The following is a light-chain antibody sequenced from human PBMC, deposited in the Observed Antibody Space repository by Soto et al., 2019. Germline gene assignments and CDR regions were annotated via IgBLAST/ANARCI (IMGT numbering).Light chain of an antibody. CDR2: KAS. Sequence: DNRMTQSPATLSASIGDRVTITCRASQSISSWLAWYQQKPGKAPKLLIYKASSLESGVPSRFSGSGSGTDFTLTISRLEPEDFAVYYCQQYGSSVTFGPGTKVDIK. J-gene: IGKJ3*01. CDR1: QSISSW. V-gene: IGKV1-5*03. CDR3: QQYGSSVT.